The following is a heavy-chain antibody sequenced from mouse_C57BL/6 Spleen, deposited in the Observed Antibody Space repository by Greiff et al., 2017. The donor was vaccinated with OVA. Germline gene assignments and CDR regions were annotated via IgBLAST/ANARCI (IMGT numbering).Heavy chain of an antibody. CDR1: GFTFTDDY. Sequence: VHVKQSGAELVRPGASVTLSCTASGFTFTDDYMHWVQQRPEQGLEWIGWIDPENGDTEYASKFQSKATITADTSSNTAYLQLSSLTSEDTAVYYCTKTTVVATKAMDYWGQGTTVTVSS. CDR3: TKTTVVATKAMDY. V-gene: IGHV14-4*01. CDR2: IDPENGDT. D-gene: IGHD1-1*01. J-gene: IGHJ4*01.